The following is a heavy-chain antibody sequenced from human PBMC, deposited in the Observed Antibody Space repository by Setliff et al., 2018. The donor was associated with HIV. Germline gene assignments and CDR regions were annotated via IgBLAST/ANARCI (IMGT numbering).Heavy chain of an antibody. CDR3: ARGGTSSNWFGP. J-gene: IGHJ5*02. CDR2: IYNSVTT. V-gene: IGHV4-59*01. Sequence: SETLSLTCIVSGASISSNTWSWIRQAPGKGLQWIGFIYNSVTTNYNPSLKSRVTISLDTSKNQFSRKLTSVTAADTAVYYCARGGTSSNWFGPWGQGTLVTVSS. CDR1: GASISSNT. D-gene: IGHD2-2*01.